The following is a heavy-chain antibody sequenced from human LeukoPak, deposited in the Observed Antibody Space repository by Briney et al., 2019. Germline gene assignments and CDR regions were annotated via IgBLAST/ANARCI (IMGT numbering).Heavy chain of an antibody. CDR3: ARLPGWPYFDY. V-gene: IGHV4-59*08. Sequence: SETLSLTCTVSGGSISSYYWAWMRQPPGKGLEWIGHIYYIGSTNYNPSLKSRVTISVDTSKNQFSLKLSSVTAADTAVYYCARLPGWPYFDYWGQGTLVTVSS. D-gene: IGHD2-15*01. CDR1: GGSISSYY. CDR2: IYYIGST. J-gene: IGHJ4*02.